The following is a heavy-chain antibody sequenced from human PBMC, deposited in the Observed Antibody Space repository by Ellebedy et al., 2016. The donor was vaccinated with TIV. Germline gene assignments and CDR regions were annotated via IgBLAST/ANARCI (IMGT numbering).Heavy chain of an antibody. CDR2: INPNSGGT. V-gene: IGHV1-2*04. CDR3: ARGGSSNWYEAFDF. J-gene: IGHJ4*02. Sequence: AASVKVSCKASGYTFTDYYLHWVRQAPGQGLEWLGWINPNSGGTNFAQKFQGWVTLTRDTTITTAYMELSSLTSDDTATAVFYCARGGSSNWYEAFDFWGQGTLVTDSS. D-gene: IGHD6-13*01. CDR1: GYTFTDYY.